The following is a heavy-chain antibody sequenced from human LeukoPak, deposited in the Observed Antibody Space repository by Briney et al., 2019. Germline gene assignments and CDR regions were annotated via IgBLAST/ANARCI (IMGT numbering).Heavy chain of an antibody. V-gene: IGHV5-51*01. J-gene: IGHJ4*02. CDR2: IYPGDSDT. CDR1: GSSFTNYW. CDR3: ARSRVSMHFGDY. Sequence: RGESLQISCKGSGSSFTNYWIAWVRQMPGKGLEWMGTIYPGDSDTKYSPSFRGQVTISADKSTTTAYLQWNSLKASDTAMYYCARSRVSMHFGDYWGQGSLVTVSS. D-gene: IGHD2-21*01.